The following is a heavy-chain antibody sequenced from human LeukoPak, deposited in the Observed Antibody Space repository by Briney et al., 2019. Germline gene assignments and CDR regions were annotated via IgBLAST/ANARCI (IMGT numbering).Heavy chain of an antibody. V-gene: IGHV2-70*11. CDR1: GFSLSTSGMC. CDR2: IDWDDDK. Sequence: SGPTLVNPTQTLTLTCTFSGFSLSTSGMCVSWIRQPPGKALEWLARIDWDDDKYYSTSLKTRLTVSKDTSKNQVVLTMTNMDPVDTATYYCARTYSSAWYFDYWGQGTLVTVSS. D-gene: IGHD6-19*01. J-gene: IGHJ4*02. CDR3: ARTYSSAWYFDY.